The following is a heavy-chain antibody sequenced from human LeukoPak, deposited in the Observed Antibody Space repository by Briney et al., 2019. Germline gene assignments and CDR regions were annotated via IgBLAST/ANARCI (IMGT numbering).Heavy chain of an antibody. CDR2: MCISGIT. CDR3: ARVVYPGAFDI. Sequence: PSETLSLTCAVSGVSISGYYWSWIRQPAGKGLEWIGRMCISGITNYNPSLKSRATMSVDTSKNQFSLKLSSVTAADTAVYYCARVVYPGAFDIWGQGTMVTVSS. D-gene: IGHD5/OR15-5a*01. CDR1: GVSISGYY. V-gene: IGHV4-4*07. J-gene: IGHJ3*02.